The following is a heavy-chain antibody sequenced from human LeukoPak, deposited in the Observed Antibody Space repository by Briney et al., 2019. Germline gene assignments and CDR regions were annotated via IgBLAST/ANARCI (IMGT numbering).Heavy chain of an antibody. D-gene: IGHD6-19*01. CDR3: ASGTPSSSGWLSYGMDV. Sequence: PGGSLRLSCAVSGFTFSSYAMHWVRQAPGKGLEWVAVISYDGSNKYYADSVKGRFTISRDNSKNTLYLQMNSLRAEDTAVYYCASGTPSSSGWLSYGMDVWGQGTTVTVSS. J-gene: IGHJ6*02. V-gene: IGHV3-30-3*01. CDR1: GFTFSSYA. CDR2: ISYDGSNK.